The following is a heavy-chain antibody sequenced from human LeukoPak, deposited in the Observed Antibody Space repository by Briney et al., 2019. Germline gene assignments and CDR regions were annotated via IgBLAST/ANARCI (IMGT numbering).Heavy chain of an antibody. CDR1: GGSISSSSYY. CDR3: ARLRITVAGYDY. Sequence: SETLSLTCTVSGGSISSSSYYWGWIRQPPGKGLEWIGSIYYSGSTHYNPSLKSRVTISVDTSKNQFSLKLSSVTATDTAVYYCARLRITVAGYDYWGRGTLVTVSS. CDR2: IYYSGST. V-gene: IGHV4-39*01. J-gene: IGHJ4*02. D-gene: IGHD6-19*01.